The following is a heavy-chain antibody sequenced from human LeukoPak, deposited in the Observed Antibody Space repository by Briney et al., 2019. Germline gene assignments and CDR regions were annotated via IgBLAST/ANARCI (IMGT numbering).Heavy chain of an antibody. Sequence: GGSLRLSCAASGFTFDAYSMHWVRQGPGKGLECVSVISWDGGSTSYADSVKGRFTIPRDNSKNSLYLQMNSLRSEDSALYYCAKDRGGVDYWGQGTLVTVSS. D-gene: IGHD3-16*01. J-gene: IGHJ4*02. CDR1: GFTFDAYS. CDR3: AKDRGGVDY. V-gene: IGHV3-43*01. CDR2: ISWDGGST.